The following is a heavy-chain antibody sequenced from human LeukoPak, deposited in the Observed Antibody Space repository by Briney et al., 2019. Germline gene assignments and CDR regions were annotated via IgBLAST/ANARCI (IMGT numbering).Heavy chain of an antibody. V-gene: IGHV3-11*05. D-gene: IGHD3-22*01. CDR1: GFTFSDYY. CDR3: ARGSGYYSYSDY. Sequence: PGGSLRLSCAASGFTFSDYYMSWVRQAPGKGLDWVSYISSGSSYTNYADSVKGRFTISRDNAKNSLYLQMDSLRAEDTAVYYCARGSGYYSYSDYWGQGTLVTVSS. CDR2: ISSGSSYT. J-gene: IGHJ4*02.